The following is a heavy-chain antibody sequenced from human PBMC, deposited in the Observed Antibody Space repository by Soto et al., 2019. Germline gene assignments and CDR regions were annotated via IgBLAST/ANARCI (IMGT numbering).Heavy chain of an antibody. V-gene: IGHV1-58*02. J-gene: IGHJ3*02. CDR2: IVVGSGNT. D-gene: IGHD2-2*01. CDR3: AADRDCSSTSCYPLAFDI. CDR1: GYTFTSYY. Sequence: SVKVSCKASGYTFTSYYMHWVRQARGQRLEWIGWIVVGSGNTNYAQKFQERVTITRDMSTSTAYMELSSLRSEDTAVYYCAADRDCSSTSCYPLAFDIWGQGTMVTVSS.